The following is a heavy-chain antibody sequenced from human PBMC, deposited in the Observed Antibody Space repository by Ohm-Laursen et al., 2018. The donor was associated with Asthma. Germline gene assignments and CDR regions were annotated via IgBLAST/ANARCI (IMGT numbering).Heavy chain of an antibody. D-gene: IGHD2-15*01. CDR3: ARAQTFCSGGGCWYFDL. CDR1: GDSMSSSYYY. Sequence: TLSLTCTVSGDSMSSSYYYWSWIRQRPGKGPEWIGFIYNSGTTYFNPSLESRVTISVDTSNNQFSLNLRSMTAADTAVYYCARAQTFCSGGGCWYFDLWGRGTLVTVSS. V-gene: IGHV4-31*03. J-gene: IGHJ2*01. CDR2: IYNSGTT.